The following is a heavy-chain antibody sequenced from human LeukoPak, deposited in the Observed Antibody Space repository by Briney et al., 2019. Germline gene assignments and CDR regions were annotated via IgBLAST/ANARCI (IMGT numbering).Heavy chain of an antibody. Sequence: GGSLRLSCAASGFTLSSYWMHWVRQAPGKGLVWVSRINSDGSSTSYADSVKGRFTISRDNSKNTLYLQMNSLRAEDTAVYYCAREYYDFWSGYYTTGDYWGQGTLVTVSS. CDR3: AREYYDFWSGYYTTGDY. CDR1: GFTLSSYW. D-gene: IGHD3-3*01. J-gene: IGHJ4*02. V-gene: IGHV3-74*01. CDR2: INSDGSST.